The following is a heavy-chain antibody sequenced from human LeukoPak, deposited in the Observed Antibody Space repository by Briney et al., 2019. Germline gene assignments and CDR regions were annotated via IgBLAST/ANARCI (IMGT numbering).Heavy chain of an antibody. V-gene: IGHV4-59*11. CDR2: IYYSGST. Sequence: SETLSLTCTVSGGSISSHYWSWVRQPPGKGLEWLGYIYYSGSTNYNPSLKSRVTISVDTSKNQFSLKLSSVTAADTAVYSCARTYYYHYYMDVWGKGTTVTVSS. J-gene: IGHJ6*03. CDR1: GGSISSHY. CDR3: ARTYYYHYYMDV.